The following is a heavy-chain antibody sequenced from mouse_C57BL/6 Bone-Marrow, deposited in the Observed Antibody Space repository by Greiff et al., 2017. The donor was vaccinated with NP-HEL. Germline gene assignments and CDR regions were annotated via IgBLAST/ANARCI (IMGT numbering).Heavy chain of an antibody. V-gene: IGHV5-12*01. CDR2: ISNGGGST. CDR1: GFTFSDYY. D-gene: IGHD1-1*01. J-gene: IGHJ1*03. Sequence: EVKLVESGGGLVQPGGSLKLSCAASGFTFSDYYMYWVRQTPEKRLEWVAYISNGGGSTYYPDTVKGRFTISRDNAKNTLYLQMSRLKSEDTAMYYCARVTTVVATDWYFDVWGTGTTVTVSS. CDR3: ARVTTVVATDWYFDV.